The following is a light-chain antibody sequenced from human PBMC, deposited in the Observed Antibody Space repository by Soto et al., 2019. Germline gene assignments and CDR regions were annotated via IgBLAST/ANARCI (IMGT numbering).Light chain of an antibody. CDR2: GAS. V-gene: IGKV3-11*01. J-gene: IGKJ5*01. Sequence: EIVLTQSPASLSVSLVDSSTISCSASQSFSRSLAWCQMRPGQPPRLLIYGASNRATGIPARFSGSGSGTDFTLTISSLEPEDFAVYYCHQRQYWPPITFGQGTRLEIK. CDR3: HQRQYWPPIT. CDR1: QSFSRS.